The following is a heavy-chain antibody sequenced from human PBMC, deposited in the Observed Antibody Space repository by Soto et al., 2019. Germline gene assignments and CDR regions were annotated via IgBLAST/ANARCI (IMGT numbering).Heavy chain of an antibody. Sequence: PGGSLSLSCAASGFTFSNAWMNWVRQAPGKGLEWVGRIKSKTDGGTTDYAAPVKGRFTISRDDSKNTLYLQMNSLKTEDTAVYYCTTKFPVDIVATTQHGMDVWGQGTTVTVSS. J-gene: IGHJ6*02. D-gene: IGHD5-12*01. CDR3: TTKFPVDIVATTQHGMDV. V-gene: IGHV3-15*07. CDR1: GFTFSNAW. CDR2: IKSKTDGGTT.